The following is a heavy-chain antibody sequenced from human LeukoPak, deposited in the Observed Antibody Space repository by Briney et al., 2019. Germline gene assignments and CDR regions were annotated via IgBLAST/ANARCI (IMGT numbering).Heavy chain of an antibody. V-gene: IGHV5-51*01. Sequence: GESLKISCKGSGYSFTSYWIGWVRQMPGKGLEWMAIIYPANPDTRYSPSFQGQVTISADKSISTAYLQWSSLKASDTAMYYCARPACSSTSCYLYFQHWGQGTLVTVSS. J-gene: IGHJ1*01. CDR1: GYSFTSYW. CDR3: ARPACSSTSCYLYFQH. D-gene: IGHD2-2*01. CDR2: IYPANPDT.